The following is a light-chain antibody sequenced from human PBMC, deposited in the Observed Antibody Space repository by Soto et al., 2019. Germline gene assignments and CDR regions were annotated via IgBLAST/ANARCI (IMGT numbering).Light chain of an antibody. CDR2: DVS. Sequence: QSALTQPASVSGSPGQSITISCTGGISDVGGYDYVAWYQQHPGKAPRLIIFDVSDRPSGVSDRFSGSKSGYTASLTISGLQAEDEADYYCSSYSSSNTLYVFGTGTQLTVL. CDR3: SSYSSSNTLYV. J-gene: IGLJ1*01. V-gene: IGLV2-14*03. CDR1: ISDVGGYDY.